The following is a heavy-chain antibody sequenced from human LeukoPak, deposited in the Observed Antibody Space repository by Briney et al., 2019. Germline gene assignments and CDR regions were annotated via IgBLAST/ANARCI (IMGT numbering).Heavy chain of an antibody. V-gene: IGHV3-48*02. CDR2: ISHTSDAI. J-gene: IGHJ4*02. CDR3: ARASPSGYDY. CDR1: GFTFSTYG. Sequence: GGSLRLSCAASGFTFSTYGMNWVRQAPGKGLEWVSYISHTSDAIYYPDSVKGRFTISRDNAKNSLYLQMNSLRDEDTPVYYCARASPSGYDYWGQGTLVTVSS. D-gene: IGHD3-22*01.